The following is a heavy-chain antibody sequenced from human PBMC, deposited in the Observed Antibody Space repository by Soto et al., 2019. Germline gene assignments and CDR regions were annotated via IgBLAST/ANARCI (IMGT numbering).Heavy chain of an antibody. J-gene: IGHJ4*02. Sequence: QVQLVQSGAEVKKPGSSVTVSCKASGGTFSSYTISWVRQAPGQWLESMGRIIPIHGIANYAQKFQGRVTITADKSTGTAYMELSSLRSEDTAVYYWARGGGSSSGIDYWGQGTLVTVSS. V-gene: IGHV1-69*02. CDR3: ARGGGSSSGIDY. CDR1: GGTFSSYT. CDR2: IIPIHGIA. D-gene: IGHD6-19*01.